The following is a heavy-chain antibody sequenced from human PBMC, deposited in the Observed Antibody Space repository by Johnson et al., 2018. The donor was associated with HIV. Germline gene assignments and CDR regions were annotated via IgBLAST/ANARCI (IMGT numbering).Heavy chain of an antibody. V-gene: IGHV3-30-3*01. CDR1: GFTFSTYD. Sequence: QVQLVESGGGVVQPGRSLRLSCAASGFTFSTYDMHWVRQAPGKGLEWVAVISYDGANKYYADSVKGRFTISRDNAKNTLYLQMDSLRAEDTAVYYCTTGLMSAFDMWGQGTMVTVSS. J-gene: IGHJ3*02. CDR2: ISYDGANK. CDR3: TTGLMSAFDM. D-gene: IGHD3-16*01.